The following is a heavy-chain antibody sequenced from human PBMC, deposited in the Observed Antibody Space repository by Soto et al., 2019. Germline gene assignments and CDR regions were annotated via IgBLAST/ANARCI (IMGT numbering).Heavy chain of an antibody. Sequence: PEALSLTCSVSNGSVSSPLSYWGWIRQAPGKRPEWIGVIYFSGITSYNPSLKSRVTISVDTSNNQFSLELSSVTAADTAVYYCVWQPYGAYRYFYDFWGQG. J-gene: IGHJ3*01. CDR1: NGSVSSPLSY. CDR2: IYFSGIT. D-gene: IGHD3-9*01. V-gene: IGHV4-39*01. CDR3: VWQPYGAYRYFYDF.